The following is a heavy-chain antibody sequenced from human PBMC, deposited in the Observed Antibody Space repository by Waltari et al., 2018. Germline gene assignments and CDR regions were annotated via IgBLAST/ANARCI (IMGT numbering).Heavy chain of an antibody. J-gene: IGHJ4*02. D-gene: IGHD4-17*01. CDR2: IYYSGST. Sequence: QVQLQESGPGLVKPSETLSLTCTVSGGSISSSSYYWGWIRQPPGKGLEWIGSIYYSGSTYYNPSLKSRVTISVDTSKNQFSLKLSSVTAADTAVYYCARGDDYGGNDYWGQGTLVTVSS. CDR3: ARGDDYGGNDY. CDR1: GGSISSSSYY. V-gene: IGHV4-39*07.